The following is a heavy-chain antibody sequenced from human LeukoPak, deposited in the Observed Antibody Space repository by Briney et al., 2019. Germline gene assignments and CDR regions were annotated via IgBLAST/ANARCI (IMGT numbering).Heavy chain of an antibody. Sequence: KPSETLSLTCTVSGGSISSSSYYWGWIRQPPGEGLEWIVSIYYSGSTYYNPSLKSRVTISVYTSKNQFSLKLSSVTAADTAVYYCASLGSIGGSYYYYYYGMDVWGQGTTVTVSS. CDR3: ASLGSIGGSYYYYYYGMDV. V-gene: IGHV4-39*01. D-gene: IGHD1-26*01. CDR1: GGSISSSSYY. J-gene: IGHJ6*02. CDR2: IYYSGST.